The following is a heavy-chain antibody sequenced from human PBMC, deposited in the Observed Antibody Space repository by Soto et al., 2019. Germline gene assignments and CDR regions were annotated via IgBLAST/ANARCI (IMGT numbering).Heavy chain of an antibody. V-gene: IGHV1-18*01. D-gene: IGHD3-22*01. CDR3: ARGIGYYYDSSGYYYGWFDP. CDR2: ISAYNGNT. J-gene: IGHJ5*02. CDR1: GYTFTSYG. Sequence: ASVKGSCKASGYTFTSYGISWVRQAHGQGLEWMGWISAYNGNTNYAQKLQGRVTMTTDTSTSTAYLELRSLRSDDTAVYYCARGIGYYYDSSGYYYGWFDPWGQGTLVTVSS.